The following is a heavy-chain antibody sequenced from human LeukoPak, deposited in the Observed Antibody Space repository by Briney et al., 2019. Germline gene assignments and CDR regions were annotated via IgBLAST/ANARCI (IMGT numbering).Heavy chain of an antibody. V-gene: IGHV3-7*01. D-gene: IGHD3-10*01. Sequence: PGGSLRLSCAGSGINPNSYWMSWVRQAPGKGLEWVANIKQDGTQKYYVDSVKGRFTISRDSASKSLSLQMNSLRAEDTAVYYCARVIGTMVRGVSGFYLYQYMDVWGTGTTVIVSS. CDR2: IKQDGTQK. J-gene: IGHJ6*03. CDR3: ARVIGTMVRGVSGFYLYQYMDV. CDR1: GINPNSYW.